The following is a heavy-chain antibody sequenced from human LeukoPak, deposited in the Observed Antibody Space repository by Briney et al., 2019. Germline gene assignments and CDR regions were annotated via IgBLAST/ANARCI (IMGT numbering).Heavy chain of an antibody. CDR3: AKDQNGSYEARVLGR. J-gene: IGHJ4*02. Sequence: GGSLRLSCAASGFTFSSYAMSWVRQAPGKGLEWVSAISGSGGSTYYADSVKGQFTISRDNSKNTLYLRMNSLRAEDTAVYYCAKDQNGSYEARVLGRWGQGTLVTVSS. V-gene: IGHV3-23*01. CDR2: ISGSGGST. D-gene: IGHD1-26*01. CDR1: GFTFSSYA.